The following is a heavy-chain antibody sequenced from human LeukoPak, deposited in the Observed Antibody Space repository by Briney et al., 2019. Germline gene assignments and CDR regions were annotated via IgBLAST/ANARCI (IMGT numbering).Heavy chain of an antibody. J-gene: IGHJ3*02. CDR1: GFTFSSYA. CDR3: AKDISGWYGSFAFDI. V-gene: IGHV3-23*01. D-gene: IGHD6-19*01. Sequence: PGGSLRLSCAASGFTFSSYAISWVRQAPGKGLEWVSAISGSGGSTYYADSVKGRFTISRDNSKNTLYLQMNSLRAEDTAVYYCAKDISGWYGSFAFDIWGQGTMVTVSS. CDR2: ISGSGGST.